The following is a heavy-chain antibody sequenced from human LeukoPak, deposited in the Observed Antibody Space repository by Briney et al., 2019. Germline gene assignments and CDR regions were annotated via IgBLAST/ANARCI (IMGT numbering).Heavy chain of an antibody. CDR3: AKDLYSGSYSRAFDY. V-gene: IGHV3-23*01. J-gene: IGHJ4*02. D-gene: IGHD1-26*01. CDR1: GFTFSSYA. Sequence: PGGSLRLSCAASGFTFSSYAMSWVRQAPGKGLEWVSAISGSGGSTYYADSVKGRFTISRDNSKNTLYLQMNSLRAEDTAVYYCAKDLYSGSYSRAFDYWGQGTLVTVAS. CDR2: ISGSGGST.